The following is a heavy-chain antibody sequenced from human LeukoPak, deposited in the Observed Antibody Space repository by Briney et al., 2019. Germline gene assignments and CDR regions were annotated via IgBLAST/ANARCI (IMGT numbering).Heavy chain of an antibody. D-gene: IGHD2-2*01. CDR1: GYSFNLYG. V-gene: IGHV1-18*01. J-gene: IGHJ4*02. CDR2: ISGNNGTT. CDR3: AREQNGGCSSTSCYLDY. Sequence: ASVKVSCKASGYSFNLYGIDWVRQAPGQGLEWMGWISGNNGTTTYAQKFQGRVTMTTDISTNTAYMELRSLRSDDTAVYYCAREQNGGCSSTSCYLDYWGQGTLVTVSS.